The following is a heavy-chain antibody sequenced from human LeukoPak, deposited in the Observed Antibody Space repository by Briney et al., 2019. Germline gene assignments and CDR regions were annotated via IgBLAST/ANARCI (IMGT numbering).Heavy chain of an antibody. J-gene: IGHJ6*02. Sequence: GGSLRLSCAASGFSFSYSWMSWVRQAPGKGLEWVANIKQDGSEKYYVDSIKGRFTISRDNAKNSLSLQMNSLRAEDTAVYYCAKDVQSTPYYYYGLDVWGQGTTVTVSS. V-gene: IGHV3-7*01. CDR3: AKDVQSTPYYYYGLDV. CDR2: IKQDGSEK. CDR1: GFSFSYSW. D-gene: IGHD2-15*01.